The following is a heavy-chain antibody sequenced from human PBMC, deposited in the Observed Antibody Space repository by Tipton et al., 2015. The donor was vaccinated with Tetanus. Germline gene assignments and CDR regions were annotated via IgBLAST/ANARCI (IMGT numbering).Heavy chain of an antibody. Sequence: TLSLTCAVYGGSFSGFYWSWIRQPPGKGLEWIGYIFYSGNTNYNPSLKSRVTISVDTSKNQFSLKLSSVTAADTAVYYCARVGFGYSGYHFYGYWGQGTLVTVSS. V-gene: IGHV4-59*01. CDR3: ARVGFGYSGYHFYGY. D-gene: IGHD5-12*01. CDR2: IFYSGNT. J-gene: IGHJ4*02. CDR1: GGSFSGFY.